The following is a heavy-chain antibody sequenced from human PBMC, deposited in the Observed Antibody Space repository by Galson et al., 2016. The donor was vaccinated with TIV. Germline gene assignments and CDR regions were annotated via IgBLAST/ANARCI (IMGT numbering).Heavy chain of an antibody. J-gene: IGHJ4*02. CDR2: ISASHSTI. Sequence: SLRLSCAASGFTFSVYSMNWIRQAPGKGLEWVSYISASHSTIYYADSVKGRVTISRDNAKNSLYLQMNSLRAEDTAVYYCSSSSEDYWGQGTLVTVSS. CDR3: SSSSEDY. CDR1: GFTFSVYS. V-gene: IGHV3-11*04. D-gene: IGHD6-6*01.